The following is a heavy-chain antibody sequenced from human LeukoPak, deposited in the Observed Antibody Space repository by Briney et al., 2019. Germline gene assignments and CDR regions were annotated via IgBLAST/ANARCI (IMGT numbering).Heavy chain of an antibody. V-gene: IGHV3-66*01. Sequence: GGSLRLSCAASGFTVSSNYMSWVRRAPGKGLEWVSVIYSGGSTYYADSVKGRFTISRDNSKNTLYLQMNSLRAEDTAVYYCARALVPAAMNDAFDIWGQGTMVTVSS. CDR1: GFTVSSNY. CDR3: ARALVPAAMNDAFDI. CDR2: IYSGGST. D-gene: IGHD2-2*01. J-gene: IGHJ3*02.